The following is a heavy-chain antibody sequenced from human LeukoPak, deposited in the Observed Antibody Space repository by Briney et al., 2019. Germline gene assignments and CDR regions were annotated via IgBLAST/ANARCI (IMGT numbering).Heavy chain of an antibody. V-gene: IGHV4-34*01. J-gene: IGHJ4*02. CDR3: ATGYDFWSGYYHLDY. CDR1: GFTFSSYA. Sequence: TSGGSLRLSCAASGFTFSSYAMSWIRQPPGKGLGWIGEINHSGSTNYNPSLKSRVTISVDTSKNQFSLKLSSVTAADTAVYYCATGYDFWSGYYHLDYWGQGTLVTVSS. CDR2: INHSGST. D-gene: IGHD3-3*01.